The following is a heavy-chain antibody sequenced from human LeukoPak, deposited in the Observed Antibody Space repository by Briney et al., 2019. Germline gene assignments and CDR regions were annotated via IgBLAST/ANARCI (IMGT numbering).Heavy chain of an antibody. J-gene: IGHJ4*02. Sequence: ASVKVSCKASRYIFTSYYIHWVRQAPGQGLEWMGWINPNSGGTNYAQKFQDRVTMTGDTSISTAYMELSRLRSDDTAVYYCARDRGSSWYVDYWGQGTLVSLFS. V-gene: IGHV1-2*02. CDR3: ARDRGSSWYVDY. D-gene: IGHD6-13*01. CDR1: RYIFTSYY. CDR2: INPNSGGT.